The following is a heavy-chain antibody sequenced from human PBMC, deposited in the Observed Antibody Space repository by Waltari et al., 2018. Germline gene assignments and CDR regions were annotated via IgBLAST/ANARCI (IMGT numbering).Heavy chain of an antibody. CDR2: IIPVFPTT. CDR1: EGTFSTYG. J-gene: IGHJ4*02. D-gene: IGHD2-15*01. Sequence: QVQLVQSGPEVKKPGSSVKVSCKASEGTFSTYGISWVRQAPGQGLEWMGGIIPVFPTTNYAQKFQDRVTISADRSTSTAYMELGSLRPEDTAVYYCARGLPSETYYFDFWGQGTLVTVAS. V-gene: IGHV1-69*06. CDR3: ARGLPSETYYFDF.